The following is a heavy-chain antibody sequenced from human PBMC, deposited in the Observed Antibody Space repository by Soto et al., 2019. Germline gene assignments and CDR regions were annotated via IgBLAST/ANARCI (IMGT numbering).Heavy chain of an antibody. CDR1: GYTFTSYG. J-gene: IGHJ4*02. D-gene: IGHD5-18*01. CDR3: ARVVDTAMVTVDYFDY. V-gene: IGHV1-18*01. Sequence: ASVKVSCKASGYTFTSYGISWVRQAPGQGLEWMGWISAYNGNTNYAQKLQGRVTMTTDTSTSTAYMELRSLRSDDTAVYYCARVVDTAMVTVDYFDYWGQGTPVTVSS. CDR2: ISAYNGNT.